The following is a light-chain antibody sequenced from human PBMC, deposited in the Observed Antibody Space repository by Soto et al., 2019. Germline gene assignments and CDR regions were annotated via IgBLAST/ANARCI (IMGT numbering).Light chain of an antibody. J-gene: IGKJ4*01. CDR1: QSVSSY. Sequence: EIVLTQSPATLSLSPGERATLSCRASQSVSSYLAWYQQKPGQAPRLLIYDASNRATGIPARFSGSGSGTACTLAIRSLEPEDFSVYYCHQRSNWPLTFGGGTKVEIK. V-gene: IGKV3-11*01. CDR3: HQRSNWPLT. CDR2: DAS.